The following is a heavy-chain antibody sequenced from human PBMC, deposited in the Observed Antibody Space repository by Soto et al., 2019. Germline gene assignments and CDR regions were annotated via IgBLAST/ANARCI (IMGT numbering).Heavy chain of an antibody. V-gene: IGHV4-39*01. CDR2: VYWTGST. CDR1: GDSITTNGYY. J-gene: IGHJ4*02. Sequence: SQTLSLTCSVSGDSITTNGYYWGWIRQPPGKGLQWLGNVYWTGSTFSHPSLTSRVFISVDTSRNEFSLRLTSVTAADTAVYYCARAHYSFGLLIDYWGPRTLVTVSS. D-gene: IGHD3-10*01. CDR3: ARAHYSFGLLIDY.